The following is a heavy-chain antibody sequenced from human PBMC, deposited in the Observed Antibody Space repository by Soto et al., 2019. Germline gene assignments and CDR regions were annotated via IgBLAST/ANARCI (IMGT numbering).Heavy chain of an antibody. CDR3: AKVIGPHSYGPYYFDY. V-gene: IGHV3-23*01. J-gene: IGHJ4*02. CDR1: GFTFSSYA. D-gene: IGHD5-18*01. Sequence: GPLRLSCSASGFTFSSYAMSWVRQAPGKGLEWVSAISGSGGSTYYADSVKGRFTISRDNSKNTLYLQMNSLRAEDTAVYYCAKVIGPHSYGPYYFDYWGQGTLVTVYS. CDR2: ISGSGGST.